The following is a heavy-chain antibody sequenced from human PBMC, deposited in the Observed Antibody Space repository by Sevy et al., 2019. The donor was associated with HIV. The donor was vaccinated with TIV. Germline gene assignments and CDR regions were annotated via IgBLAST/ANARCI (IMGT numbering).Heavy chain of an antibody. V-gene: IGHV6-1*01. D-gene: IGHD2-2*01. J-gene: IGHJ3*01. CDR2: THYRSKWYN. CDR1: GDSVSSNSAA. Sequence: SQTLSLTCAISGDSVSSNSAAWNWIRQSPSRGLEWLGRTHYRSKWYNDYAVSVKGRIAINPDTSKNQFSLQLNSVTPADTAVYYCARACCSSDRCGVLGAFDFWGQGTMVTVSS. CDR3: ARACCSSDRCGVLGAFDF.